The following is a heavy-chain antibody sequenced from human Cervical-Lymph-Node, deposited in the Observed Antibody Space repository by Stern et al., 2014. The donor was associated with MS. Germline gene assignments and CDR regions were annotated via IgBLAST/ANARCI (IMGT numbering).Heavy chain of an antibody. V-gene: IGHV5-51*01. D-gene: IGHD4-17*01. CDR1: GYSFTANW. CDR3: ARDYGDYAFDY. Sequence: EVQLVQSGAEVKKPGESLKISCKGSGYSFTANWIAWVLPMPGKGLEWMGIIYPGDSDPRYSPSFQGQVTISADKSISTAYLQWSSLKASDTAMYYCARDYGDYAFDYWGQGTLVTVSS. CDR2: IYPGDSDP. J-gene: IGHJ4*02.